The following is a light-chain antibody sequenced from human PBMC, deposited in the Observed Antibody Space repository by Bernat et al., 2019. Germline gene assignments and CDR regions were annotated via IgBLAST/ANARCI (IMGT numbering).Light chain of an antibody. CDR1: QAISIS. Sequence: DIQMTQSPSSLSASLGDTVTITCRASQAISISLAWFQQRPGKAPKSLIYAASNLRSGVPSRFTGSGSGTDFTLTISRLQPEDFGIYYCQQYDSYPLTFGGGTKVDVK. J-gene: IGKJ4*01. CDR3: QQYDSYPLT. CDR2: AAS. V-gene: IGKV1-16*01.